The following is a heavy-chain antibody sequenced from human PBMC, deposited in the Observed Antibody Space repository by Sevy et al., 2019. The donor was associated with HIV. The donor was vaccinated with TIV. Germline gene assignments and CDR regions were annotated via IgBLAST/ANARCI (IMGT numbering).Heavy chain of an antibody. V-gene: IGHV3-48*01. Sequence: GGSLRLSCAASGFTFSSYSMNWVRQAPGKGLEWVSYISSSSSTIYYADSVKGRFTISRDNAKNSPYLQMNSLRAEDTAVYYCARGSGGRVADFDYWGQGTLVTVSS. CDR3: ARGSGGRVADFDY. D-gene: IGHD3-16*01. CDR2: ISSSSSTI. J-gene: IGHJ4*02. CDR1: GFTFSSYS.